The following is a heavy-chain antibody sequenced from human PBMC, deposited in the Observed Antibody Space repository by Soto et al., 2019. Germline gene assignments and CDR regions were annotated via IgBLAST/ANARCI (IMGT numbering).Heavy chain of an antibody. Sequence: QVQLVQSGAEVKKPGASVKVSCKASGYTFANYYMHWVRQAPGQGLEWMGIINPSGGTTTYAEKFQGRVTMTRDTSTTTVYMALSSLRSGDTAVYYCATVKTVMFTGVQYYFDYWGQGTLVTVSS. J-gene: IGHJ4*02. V-gene: IGHV1-46*01. CDR2: INPSGGTT. CDR1: GYTFANYY. D-gene: IGHD3-16*01. CDR3: ATVKTVMFTGVQYYFDY.